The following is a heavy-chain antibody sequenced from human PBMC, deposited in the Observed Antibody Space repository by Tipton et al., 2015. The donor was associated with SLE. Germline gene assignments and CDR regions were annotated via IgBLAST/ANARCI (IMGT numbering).Heavy chain of an antibody. V-gene: IGHV3-7*04. J-gene: IGHJ4*02. Sequence: SLRLSCAASGFTFSNYWMSWVRQAPGKGLEWVANIKQDGSEEYYVDSVKGRFTISRDNAKNSLYLQMNSLRAEDTAVYYCARGYSSSWHTPSNYWGQGTLVTVSS. CDR2: IKQDGSEE. CDR3: ARGYSSSWHTPSNY. D-gene: IGHD6-13*01. CDR1: GFTFSNYW.